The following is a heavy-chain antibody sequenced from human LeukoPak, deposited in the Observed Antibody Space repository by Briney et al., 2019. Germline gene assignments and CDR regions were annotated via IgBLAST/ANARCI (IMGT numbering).Heavy chain of an antibody. J-gene: IGHJ4*02. V-gene: IGHV5-51*01. D-gene: IGHD3-16*01. Sequence: GESLKISCNGSGYXFTSYWICWVRQMPGKGLEWMGIIYPGDSDTRYSPSFQGQVTISADKSISTAYLQWSSLKASDTAMYYCARLLRLAVPYFDYWGQGTLVTVSS. CDR2: IYPGDSDT. CDR3: ARLLRLAVPYFDY. CDR1: GYXFTSYW.